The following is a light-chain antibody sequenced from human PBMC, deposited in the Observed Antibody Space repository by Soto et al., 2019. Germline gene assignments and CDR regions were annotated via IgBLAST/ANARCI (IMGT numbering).Light chain of an antibody. J-gene: IGKJ2*01. CDR1: PSISSH. V-gene: IGKV1-39*01. CDR3: QQSYSTPYT. Sequence: DIQMTQSPSSLSASVGDRVTITCRASPSISSHLNWYQQKPGKAPKLLIYAASNLQSGVPSRFSGSGSGTDFTLTISSLQPEDFAAYYCQQSYSTPYTLGQGTKLQIK. CDR2: AAS.